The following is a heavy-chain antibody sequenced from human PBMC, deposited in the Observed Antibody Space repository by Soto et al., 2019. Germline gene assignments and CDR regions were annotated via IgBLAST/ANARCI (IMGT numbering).Heavy chain of an antibody. CDR1: GFTLRNYE. Sequence: TGGSLRLSCAASGFTLRNYEMNWVRQAPGKGLEWISKISGSNNNIYYADSVRGRFTISRDNAKNSLYLQMSSLRAEDTAIYYCASEGLCDADCYFFEYWGQRTQVTVSS. CDR2: ISGSNNNI. J-gene: IGHJ4*02. D-gene: IGHD2-21*02. V-gene: IGHV3-48*03. CDR3: ASEGLCDADCYFFEY.